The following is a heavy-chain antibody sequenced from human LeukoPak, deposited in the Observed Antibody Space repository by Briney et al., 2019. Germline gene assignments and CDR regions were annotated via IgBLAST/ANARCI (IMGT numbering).Heavy chain of an antibody. D-gene: IGHD6-19*01. CDR1: GDSISSGGYF. CDR3: ARHASVDGNWPRPLDY. V-gene: IGHV4-39*01. Sequence: PSETLSLTCTVSGDSISSGGYFWGWIRQPPGKGLEWIGNIYYSGSTYYKPSLKTRVTISVDTSKNQFSLKLTSVTAADTAVYYCARHASVDGNWPRPLDYWGQGSLVTVSS. J-gene: IGHJ4*02. CDR2: IYYSGST.